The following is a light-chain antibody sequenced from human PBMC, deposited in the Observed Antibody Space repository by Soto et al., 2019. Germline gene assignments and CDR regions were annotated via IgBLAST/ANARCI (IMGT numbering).Light chain of an antibody. V-gene: IGKV3D-20*02. CDR3: QQRSDWPWT. Sequence: EIVLTQSPCTLSFSPCQRSTLSCRASQSVSSSYLAWYQQKPGQAPRLLIYGASSRATGIPDRFSGSGSGTDFTLTISRLEPEDFAVYYCQQRSDWPWTFGQGTKVDIK. CDR2: GAS. J-gene: IGKJ1*01. CDR1: QSVSSSY.